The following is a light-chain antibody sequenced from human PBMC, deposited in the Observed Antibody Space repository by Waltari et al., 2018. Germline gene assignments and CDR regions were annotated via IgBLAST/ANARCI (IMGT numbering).Light chain of an antibody. Sequence: EIVMTQSPATLSVSPGERVTLSCRAMQSVNNKLAWYQQKPGQAPRLLIYDASTRATGIPTSFSGSGSGTEFTITISSLQSEDFAVYYCQQYSDWPLTFGGGTKVEIK. V-gene: IGKV3-15*01. CDR1: QSVNNK. CDR3: QQYSDWPLT. CDR2: DAS. J-gene: IGKJ4*01.